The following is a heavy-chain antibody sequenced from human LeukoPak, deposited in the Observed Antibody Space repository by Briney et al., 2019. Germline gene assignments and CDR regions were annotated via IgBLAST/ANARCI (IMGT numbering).Heavy chain of an antibody. J-gene: IGHJ5*02. D-gene: IGHD3-22*01. CDR2: ISSSSSYI. CDR1: GFTFSSYS. Sequence: GGSLRLSCAASGFTFSSYSMNWVRQAPGKGLEWVSSISSSSSYIYYADSVKGRFTISRDNAKNSLYLQMNSLRAEDTAVYYCARAYYGSSGYLGLNWFDPWGQGTLVTVSS. CDR3: ARAYYGSSGYLGLNWFDP. V-gene: IGHV3-21*01.